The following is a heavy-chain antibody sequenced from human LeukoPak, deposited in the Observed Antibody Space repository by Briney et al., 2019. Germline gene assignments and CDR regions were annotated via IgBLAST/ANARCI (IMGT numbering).Heavy chain of an antibody. CDR3: VKDVAGRTTYFDY. D-gene: IGHD2/OR15-2a*01. J-gene: IGHJ4*02. V-gene: IGHV3-23*01. Sequence: GGSLRLSCAASGFSFGSYAMSWVRQAPGKGLEWVSSIGGSGSRKFYADSVKGRFTISRDNSKNTVYLQMNSLRVEDTAVYFCVKDVAGRTTYFDYWGQGTLVTVSS. CDR1: GFSFGSYA. CDR2: IGGSGSRK.